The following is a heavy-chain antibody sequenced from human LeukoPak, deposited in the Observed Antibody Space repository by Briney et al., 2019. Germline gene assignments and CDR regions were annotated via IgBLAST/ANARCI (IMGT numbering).Heavy chain of an antibody. CDR1: GYTFTVYY. J-gene: IGHJ3*02. CDR2: INPNSGGT. D-gene: IGHD3-22*01. CDR3: ARGAFYYDSSGSPDI. V-gene: IGHV1-2*02. Sequence: GASVKVSCKASGYTFTVYYIRWVRQAPGQGLEWMGWINPNSGGTNYAQKFQGRVTMTRDTSISTAYMELSRLTSDDTAVYYCARGAFYYDSSGSPDIWGQGTMVTVSS.